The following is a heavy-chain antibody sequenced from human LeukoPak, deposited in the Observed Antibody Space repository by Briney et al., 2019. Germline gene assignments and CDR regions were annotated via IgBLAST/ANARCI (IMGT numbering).Heavy chain of an antibody. V-gene: IGHV3-23*01. Sequence: GGSLRLSCAASGFTFSSYAMSWVRQAPGKGLEWVSAISGSGGSTYYADSVKGRFTISRDNSKNTLYLQMNSLRAEDTAVYYCASGMTPPNYFDYWGQGTLVTVSS. D-gene: IGHD2-15*01. CDR1: GFTFSSYA. CDR2: ISGSGGST. CDR3: ASGMTPPNYFDY. J-gene: IGHJ4*02.